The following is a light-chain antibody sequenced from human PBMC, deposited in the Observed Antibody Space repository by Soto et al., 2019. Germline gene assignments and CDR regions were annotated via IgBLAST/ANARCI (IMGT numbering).Light chain of an antibody. Sequence: QSALTQPPSVCGSPGQSITISCTGTISDVCGYNYVSWYQQHPGKAPKLMIYEVSNRPSGVSNRFSGSKYGNTASLTISGLQAEDEADYCCSSYTTSSTRVFGTGTKVTVL. CDR2: EVS. CDR3: SSYTTSSTRV. V-gene: IGLV2-14*01. J-gene: IGLJ1*01. CDR1: ISDVCGYNY.